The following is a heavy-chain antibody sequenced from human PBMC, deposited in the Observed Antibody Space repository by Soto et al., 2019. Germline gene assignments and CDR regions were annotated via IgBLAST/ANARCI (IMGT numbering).Heavy chain of an antibody. D-gene: IGHD5-12*01. CDR1: GFTFSSSG. J-gene: IGHJ5*02. Sequence: QVQLVESGGGVVQPGRSLRLSCAASGFTFSSSGIHWVRQAPGKGLEWVALIWYDGTKKYYGDSVKGRFTISRDDSKNTVYLDLNSLRVEDSAVYYCARGAGDSWILGSWGQGTLVTVSS. CDR2: IWYDGTKK. V-gene: IGHV3-33*01. CDR3: ARGAGDSWILGS.